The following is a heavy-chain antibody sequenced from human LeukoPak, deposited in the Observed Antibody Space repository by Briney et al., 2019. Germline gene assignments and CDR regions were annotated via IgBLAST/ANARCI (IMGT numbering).Heavy chain of an antibody. CDR3: AREYYSDSSGSDY. Sequence: GSLRLSCAASGFTSSSYWMSWVRQAPGKGLEWVANINQDGSEKYSVDSVKGRFTISRDNAKNSLYLQMNSLRAEDTAVYYCAREYYSDSSGSDYWGQGTLVTVSS. V-gene: IGHV3-7*05. D-gene: IGHD3-22*01. J-gene: IGHJ4*02. CDR2: INQDGSEK. CDR1: GFTSSSYW.